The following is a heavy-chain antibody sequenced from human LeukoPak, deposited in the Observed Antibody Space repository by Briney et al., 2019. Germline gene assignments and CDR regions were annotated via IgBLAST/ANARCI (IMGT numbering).Heavy chain of an antibody. V-gene: IGHV3-20*04. Sequence: GGSLRLSCAASGFTFDDYGMSWFRQAPGKGLEWVSGINWNGGSTGYADSVKGRFTISRDNAKNSLYLQMNSLRAEDTALYYCARGEGGSYYYYMDVWGKGTTVTVSS. D-gene: IGHD1-26*01. CDR2: INWNGGST. J-gene: IGHJ6*03. CDR1: GFTFDDYG. CDR3: ARGEGGSYYYYMDV.